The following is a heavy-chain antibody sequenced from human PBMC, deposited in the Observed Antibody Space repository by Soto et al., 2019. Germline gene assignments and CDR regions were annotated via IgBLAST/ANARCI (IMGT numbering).Heavy chain of an antibody. CDR3: AREVRGGFTGIFDQ. J-gene: IGHJ4*02. CDR1: GDSISDYFY. Sequence: PSETLSITCTVSGDSISDYFYWSWIRQPAGKGLEWIGRIYTDGTTKYNPSLKSRVTLSLDKAKNQFSLRLSSVTAADTAVYYFAREVRGGFTGIFDQWGRGSRVTVSS. D-gene: IGHD2-15*01. CDR2: IYTDGTT. V-gene: IGHV4-4*07.